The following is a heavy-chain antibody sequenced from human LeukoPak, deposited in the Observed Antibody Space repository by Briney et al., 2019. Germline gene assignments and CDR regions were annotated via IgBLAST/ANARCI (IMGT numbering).Heavy chain of an antibody. J-gene: IGHJ4*02. Sequence: GGSLRLSCAASGFTVSSNYMSWVRQAPGKGLQWVSLIDGSGRTTYYADSVKGHFTISRDNSKNTLYLQMNSLRAEDTAVYYCAKAGEIYYDSSGYYATQYYFEYWGQGTLVTVSS. V-gene: IGHV3-53*01. CDR2: IDGSGRTT. CDR3: AKAGEIYYDSSGYYATQYYFEY. CDR1: GFTVSSNY. D-gene: IGHD3-22*01.